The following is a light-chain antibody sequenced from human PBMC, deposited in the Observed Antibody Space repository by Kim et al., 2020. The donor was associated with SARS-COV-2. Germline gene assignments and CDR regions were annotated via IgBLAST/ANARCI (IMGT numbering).Light chain of an antibody. Sequence: VAAGQTSRITCSGDKLGDKYACWYQQKPGQSPVLVIYQDSKRPSGIPERFSGSNSGNTATLTISGTQAMDEADYYCQAWDSSTAVFGGGTQLTVL. V-gene: IGLV3-1*01. CDR1: KLGDKY. J-gene: IGLJ3*02. CDR3: QAWDSSTAV. CDR2: QDS.